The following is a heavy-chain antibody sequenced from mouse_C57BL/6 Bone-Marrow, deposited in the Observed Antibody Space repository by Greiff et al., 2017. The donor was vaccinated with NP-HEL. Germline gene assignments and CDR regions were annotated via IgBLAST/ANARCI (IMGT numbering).Heavy chain of an antibody. Sequence: EVKLQESGPELVKPGASVKIPCKASGYTFTDYNMDWVKQSHGKSLEWIGDINPNNGGTIYNQKFKGKATLTVDKSSSTAYMELRSLTSEDTAVYYCARLSYYGSSLFAYWGQGTLVTVSA. D-gene: IGHD1-1*01. CDR3: ARLSYYGSSLFAY. V-gene: IGHV1-18*01. CDR1: GYTFTDYN. CDR2: INPNNGGT. J-gene: IGHJ3*01.